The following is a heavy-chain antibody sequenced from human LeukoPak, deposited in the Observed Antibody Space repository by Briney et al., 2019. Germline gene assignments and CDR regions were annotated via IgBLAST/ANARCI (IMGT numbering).Heavy chain of an antibody. D-gene: IGHD3-22*01. Sequence: PSETLSLTCTVSGGSINTYHWSWIRQAAEKGLEWIGRMSPSERTDYNPSLKGRVTISVDTSKNQFSLKLTSVTAAGTGIYYCARVPWDYDSSGYYLNGFDIWGQGTMVTVSS. CDR3: ARVPWDYDSSGYYLNGFDI. CDR2: MSPSERT. J-gene: IGHJ3*02. V-gene: IGHV4-4*07. CDR1: GGSINTYH.